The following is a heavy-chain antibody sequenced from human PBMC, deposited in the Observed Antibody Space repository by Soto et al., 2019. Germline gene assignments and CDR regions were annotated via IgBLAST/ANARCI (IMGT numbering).Heavy chain of an antibody. CDR3: ARENYYKMDV. Sequence: GSLRLSCAASGFIFSDYYMTWIRQSPGKGLEWISYISNSGITNYADSVKGRFTISRDNAKNSLYLQMDSLRAEDTAVYYCARENYYKMDVWGQGTTVTVSS. CDR1: GFIFSDYY. J-gene: IGHJ6*02. CDR2: ISNSGIT. V-gene: IGHV3-11*05.